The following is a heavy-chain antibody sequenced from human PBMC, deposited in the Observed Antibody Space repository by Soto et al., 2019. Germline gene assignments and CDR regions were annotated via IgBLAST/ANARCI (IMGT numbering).Heavy chain of an antibody. CDR1: GFTFSSYW. J-gene: IGHJ6*02. V-gene: IGHV3-74*02. Sequence: EEQVVESGGGLVQPGGSLRLSCAASGFTFSSYWMHWVRQAPGKGLVWVSRINSDGSSTSYADSVKGRFTISRDNAKNTLYLQMNSLRAEDTAVYYCARVRHKTYYGMDVWGQGTTVTVSS. CDR3: ARVRHKTYYGMDV. CDR2: INSDGSST.